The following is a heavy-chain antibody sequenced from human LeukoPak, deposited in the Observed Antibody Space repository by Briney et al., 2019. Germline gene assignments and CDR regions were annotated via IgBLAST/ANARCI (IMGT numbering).Heavy chain of an antibody. CDR2: NFHSVTT. Sequence: SETLSLTCTVSGGSISSYYWSWIRQPPGKGLEWIGYNFHSVTTNYNPSLQSRVFISVDTSKNQFSLDLTSVTAADTAVYYCATYSDITGSFDYWGQGTLVTVSS. J-gene: IGHJ4*02. V-gene: IGHV4-59*01. D-gene: IGHD3-22*01. CDR3: ATYSDITGSFDY. CDR1: GGSISSYY.